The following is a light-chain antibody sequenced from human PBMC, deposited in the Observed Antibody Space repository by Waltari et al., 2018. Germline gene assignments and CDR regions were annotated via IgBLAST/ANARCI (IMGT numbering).Light chain of an antibody. CDR2: GPD. CDR1: SLRRYY. CDR3: HSRETFSTML. Sequence: SSDLTQDPSLSVALGQTVRITCQGDSLRRYYASWYQQRPGQAPILVLYGPDNRPSGIPDRFSGSTSGNTASLTITGAQAEDEADYYCHSRETFSTMLFGGGTRLTV. J-gene: IGLJ2*01. V-gene: IGLV3-19*01.